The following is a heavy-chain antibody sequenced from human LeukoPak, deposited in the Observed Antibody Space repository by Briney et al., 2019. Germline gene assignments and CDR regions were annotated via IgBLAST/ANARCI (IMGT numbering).Heavy chain of an antibody. Sequence: SETLSLTCSVSGASISGGTYYWGWIRQPPGKGLGWIGSIYYTGSTYDNPSLKSRVTISVDTPKNQFSLKLSSVTAADTAVYYCARRGGSGRAFDYWGQGTLVTVSS. J-gene: IGHJ4*02. D-gene: IGHD1-26*01. CDR3: ARRGGSGRAFDY. CDR2: IYYTGST. V-gene: IGHV4-39*01. CDR1: GASISGGTYY.